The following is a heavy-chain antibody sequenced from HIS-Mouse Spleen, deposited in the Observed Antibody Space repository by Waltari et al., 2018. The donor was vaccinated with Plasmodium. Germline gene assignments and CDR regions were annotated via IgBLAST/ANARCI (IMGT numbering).Heavy chain of an antibody. CDR1: GSTFRSSG. CDR2: ISYDGSNK. V-gene: IGHV3-30*18. CDR3: AKDRRSSSWYVDY. Sequence: QVQLVASGGGVVQPGRSLRLSCAASGSTFRSSGMHWVRQAPGKGLEWVAVISYDGSNKYYADSVKGRFTISRDNSKNTLYLQMNSLRAEDTAVYYCAKDRRSSSWYVDYWGQGTLVTVSS. J-gene: IGHJ4*02. D-gene: IGHD6-13*01.